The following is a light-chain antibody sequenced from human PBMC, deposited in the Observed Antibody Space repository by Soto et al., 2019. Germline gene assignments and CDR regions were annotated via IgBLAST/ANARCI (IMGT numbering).Light chain of an antibody. J-gene: IGKJ1*01. CDR3: MQDYKYPGE. Sequence: PGGSPNHSYMASQSVGSTLAWYQQKPGQAPRLLIYDASTRATGFPARFCGTGSGRDMSLACSRLHPEDSAIRSLMQDYKYPGELGQGTKVDIK. V-gene: IGKV3-15*01. CDR2: DAS. CDR1: QSVGST.